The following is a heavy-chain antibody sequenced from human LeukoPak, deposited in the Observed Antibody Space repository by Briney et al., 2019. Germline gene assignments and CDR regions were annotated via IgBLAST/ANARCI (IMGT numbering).Heavy chain of an antibody. V-gene: IGHV3-30*03. CDR1: GFTFSSYG. D-gene: IGHD2-15*01. J-gene: IGHJ4*02. CDR3: ARGRDCSGGSCYDFYFDY. Sequence: GGSLRLSCAASGFTFSSYGMHWVRQTPGKGLEWVAVISYDGRNKYYVDSVKGRFTISRDNSKNTLYLQMISLRAEDTAVYYCARGRDCSGGSCYDFYFDYWGQGTLVTVSS. CDR2: ISYDGRNK.